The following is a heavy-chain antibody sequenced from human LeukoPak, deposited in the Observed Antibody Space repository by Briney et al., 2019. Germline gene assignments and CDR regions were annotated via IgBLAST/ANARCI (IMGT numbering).Heavy chain of an antibody. CDR1: RFTFSSYS. J-gene: IGHJ4*02. CDR2: ISSSGSYI. CDR3: ARDRYSSSPSDY. Sequence: GGSLRLSCAASRFTFSSYSMNWVRQAPGKGLEWVSSISSSGSYIYYADSVKGRFTISRDNAKNSLYLQMNSLRAEDTAVYYCARDRYSSSPSDYWGQGTLVTVSS. V-gene: IGHV3-21*01. D-gene: IGHD6-13*01.